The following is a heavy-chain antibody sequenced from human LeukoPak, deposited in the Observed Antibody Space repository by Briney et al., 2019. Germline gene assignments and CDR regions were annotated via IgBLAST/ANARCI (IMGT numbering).Heavy chain of an antibody. J-gene: IGHJ4*02. CDR2: IWYDGSNK. D-gene: IGHD1-26*01. V-gene: IGHV3-33*01. CDR3: ARAIRGSYYDY. Sequence: GGSLRLSCAASGFTFSSYGVHWVRQAPGKGLEWVAVIWYDGSNKYYADSVKGRFTISRDNSKNTLYLQMNSLRAEDTAVYYCARAIRGSYYDYWGQGTLVTVSS. CDR1: GFTFSSYG.